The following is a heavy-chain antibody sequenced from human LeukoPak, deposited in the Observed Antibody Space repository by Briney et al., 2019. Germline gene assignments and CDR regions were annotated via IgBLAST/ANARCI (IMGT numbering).Heavy chain of an antibody. Sequence: PGGSLRLSCAASGFTFSSYSMNWVRQAPGKGLEWVSYISSSSSTIYCADSVKGRFTISRDNAKNSLYLQMNSLRAEDTAVYYCASSLGDFIDYWGQGTLVTVSS. D-gene: IGHD2-21*02. CDR3: ASSLGDFIDY. CDR2: ISSSSSTI. V-gene: IGHV3-48*04. J-gene: IGHJ4*02. CDR1: GFTFSSYS.